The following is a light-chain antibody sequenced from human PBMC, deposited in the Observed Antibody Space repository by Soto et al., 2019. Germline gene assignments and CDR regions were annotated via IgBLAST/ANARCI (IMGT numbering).Light chain of an antibody. CDR2: HTS. J-gene: IGKJ2*01. CDR1: QDIKNF. Sequence: DIQMTQSPSSLPASVGDRVTIACQASQDIKNFLNWYQQKPGEAPKLLIFHTSNLEAGVPSRFSGSGSGTSFTVTITSLQPEDFATYYCQQYETLPYTFGQGTTVDIK. V-gene: IGKV1-33*01. CDR3: QQYETLPYT.